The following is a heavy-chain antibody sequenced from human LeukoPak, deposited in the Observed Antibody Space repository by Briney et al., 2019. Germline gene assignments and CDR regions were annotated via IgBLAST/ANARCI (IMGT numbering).Heavy chain of an antibody. CDR1: GFTFSSYG. V-gene: IGHV3-48*02. D-gene: IGHD3-22*01. J-gene: IGHJ4*02. Sequence: QPGRSLRLSCAASGFTFSSYGIHWVRQAPGKGLEWVSYISSSSSTIYYADSVKGRFTISRDNAKNSLYLQMNSLRDEDTAVYYCAREVPYNYYDSSGYFDYWGQGTLVTVSS. CDR3: AREVPYNYYDSSGYFDY. CDR2: ISSSSSTI.